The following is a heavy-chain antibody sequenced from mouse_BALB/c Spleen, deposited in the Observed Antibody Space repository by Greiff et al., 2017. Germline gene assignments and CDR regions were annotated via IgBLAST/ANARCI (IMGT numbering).Heavy chain of an antibody. V-gene: IGHV5-12-2*01. CDR1: GFTFSSYT. Sequence: EVQLMESGGGLVQPGGSLKLSCAASGFTFSSYTMSWVRQTPEKRLEWVAYISNGGGSTYYPDTVKGRFTISRDNAKNTLYLQMSSLKSEDTAMYYCARHGYGNPWFAYWGQGTLVTVSA. D-gene: IGHD2-1*01. J-gene: IGHJ3*01. CDR2: ISNGGGST. CDR3: ARHGYGNPWFAY.